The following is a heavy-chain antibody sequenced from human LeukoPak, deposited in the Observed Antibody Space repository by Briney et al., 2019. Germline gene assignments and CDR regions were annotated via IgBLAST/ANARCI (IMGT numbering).Heavy chain of an antibody. Sequence: PSQTLSLTCTVSGGSISSDSYYWSWIRQPAGKGLEWIGRIYTSGSTNYNPSLKSRVSISVDTSKNQFSLKLTSVTAADTAVYYCAREQWPDAFDIWGRGTMVTDSS. V-gene: IGHV4-61*02. CDR2: IYTSGST. CDR3: AREQWPDAFDI. J-gene: IGHJ3*02. CDR1: GGSISSDSYY. D-gene: IGHD6-19*01.